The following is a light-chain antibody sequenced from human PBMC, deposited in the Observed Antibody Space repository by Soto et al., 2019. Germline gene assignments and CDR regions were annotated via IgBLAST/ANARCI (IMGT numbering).Light chain of an antibody. CDR2: GAS. J-gene: IGKJ3*01. Sequence: EIVLTQSPATLSLSPGDRATLSCRASHSVSSYLAWYQHKPGQAPRLLIYGASSRATDISARFSGSGSGTHFTLTISSLEPEDFAVYYCQQRSNWVFTFGPGTRVDIK. V-gene: IGKV3-11*01. CDR1: HSVSSY. CDR3: QQRSNWVFT.